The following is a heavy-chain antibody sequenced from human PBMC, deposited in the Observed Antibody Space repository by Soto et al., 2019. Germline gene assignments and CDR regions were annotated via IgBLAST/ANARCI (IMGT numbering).Heavy chain of an antibody. J-gene: IGHJ4*02. CDR1: VGSISSSNW. V-gene: IGHV4-4*02. CDR2: IYHSGTT. Sequence: QVQLQESGPGLVKPSGTLSLTCAVSVGSISSSNWWSWVRQPPGKGLEWIVEIYHSGTTNYNPSLESRVIIAVHKSKNQFSLKLSSVTAADTAVYYCARVSGGGWSPVDYWGQRTLVTVSS. CDR3: ARVSGGGWSPVDY. D-gene: IGHD6-19*01.